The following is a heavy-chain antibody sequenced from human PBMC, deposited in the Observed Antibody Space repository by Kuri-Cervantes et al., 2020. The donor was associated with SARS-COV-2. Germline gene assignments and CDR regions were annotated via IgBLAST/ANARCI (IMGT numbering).Heavy chain of an antibody. CDR1: GGSISSSSYY. CDR3: ARGQQLVLLDY. J-gene: IGHJ4*02. D-gene: IGHD6-13*01. Sequence: GSLRLSCTVSGGSISSSSYYWSWIRQPPGKGLEWIGYIYYSGSTNYNPSLKSRVTISVDTSKNQFSLKLSSVTAADTAVYYCARGQQLVLLDYWGQGTLVTVSS. CDR2: IYYSGST. V-gene: IGHV4-61*05.